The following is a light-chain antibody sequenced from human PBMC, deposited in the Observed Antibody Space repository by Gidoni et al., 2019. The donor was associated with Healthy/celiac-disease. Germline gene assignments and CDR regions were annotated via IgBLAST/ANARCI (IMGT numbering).Light chain of an antibody. CDR1: QGISSY. Sequence: DIQLTQSPSFLSASVEDRVTITCRASQGISSYLAWYQQKPGKAPSLLIYAASTLQSGVPSRFSGSGSGTEFTLTISSLQPEDFATYYCQQLNSYPRTFGPGTKVDIK. CDR2: AAS. V-gene: IGKV1-9*01. J-gene: IGKJ3*01. CDR3: QQLNSYPRT.